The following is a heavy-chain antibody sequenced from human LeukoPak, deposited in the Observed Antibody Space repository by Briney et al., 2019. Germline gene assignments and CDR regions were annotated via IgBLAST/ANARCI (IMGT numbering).Heavy chain of an antibody. V-gene: IGHV3-7*01. CDR2: IKQDGSDK. CDR3: ARVLPVASRDY. D-gene: IGHD2-2*01. Sequence: PGGSLRLSCAASRFTFSTYWMSWVRQAPGKGLEWVANIKQDGSDKFYVDSVKGRFTISRDNAKNSMYLQMSSLRAEDTAIYYCARVLPVASRDYWGQGTLVTVSS. CDR1: RFTFSTYW. J-gene: IGHJ4*02.